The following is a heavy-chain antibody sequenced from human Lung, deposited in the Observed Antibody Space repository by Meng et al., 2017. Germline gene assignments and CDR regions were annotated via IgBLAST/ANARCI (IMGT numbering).Heavy chain of an antibody. CDR3: ARGPTTMAHDFDY. J-gene: IGHJ4*02. CDR1: GGSFSDYY. CDR2: INHSGST. D-gene: IGHD4-11*01. Sequence: QGRLQQGGAVLLKPSDTLSLTCVVSGGSFSDYYWSWIRQPPGKGLEWIGEINHSGSTNYNPSLESRATISVDTSQNNLSLKLSSVTAADSAVYYCARGPTTMAHDFDYWGQGTLVTVSS. V-gene: IGHV4-34*01.